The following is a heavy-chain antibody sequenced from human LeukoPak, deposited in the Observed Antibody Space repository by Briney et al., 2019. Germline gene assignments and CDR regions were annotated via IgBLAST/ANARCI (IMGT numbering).Heavy chain of an antibody. V-gene: IGHV3-23*01. CDR1: GFTFSSYS. J-gene: IGHJ5*02. D-gene: IGHD2-15*01. Sequence: GGSLRLSCAASGFTFSSYSMNWVRQAPGKGLEWVSAISGSGGSTYYADSVKGRFTISRDNSKNTLYLQMNSLRAEDTAVYYCAKDPGGGPGWFDPWGQGTLVTVSS. CDR2: ISGSGGST. CDR3: AKDPGGGPGWFDP.